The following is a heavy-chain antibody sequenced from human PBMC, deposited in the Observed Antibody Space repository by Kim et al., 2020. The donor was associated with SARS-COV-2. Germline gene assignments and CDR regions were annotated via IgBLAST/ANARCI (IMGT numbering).Heavy chain of an antibody. CDR3: AKDLHNYSAMDV. J-gene: IGHJ6*02. CDR2: IGSDEST. CDR1: GFTFRNNA. V-gene: IGHV3-23*01. D-gene: IGHD1-26*01. Sequence: GGSLRLSCAASGFTFRNNAMNGVRQAPGKGLEWVAGIGSDESTHYADSVRGRFTISRDNSKNTLYLQMHILSGEDTATYYCAKDLHNYSAMDVWRQGAMVTVAS.